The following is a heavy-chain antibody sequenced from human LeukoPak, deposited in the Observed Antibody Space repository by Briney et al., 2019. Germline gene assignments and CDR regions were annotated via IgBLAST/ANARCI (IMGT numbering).Heavy chain of an antibody. CDR1: GFTFSNAW. V-gene: IGHV3-15*01. J-gene: IGHJ6*02. Sequence: GGSLRLSCAASGFTFSNAWMSWVRQAPGKGLEWVGRIKSKTDGGTTDYAAPVKGRFTISRDDSKHTLYLQMNSLKTEDTAVYYCDAAAPPVYYYYYYGMDVWGQGTTVTVSS. CDR3: DAAAPPVYYYYYYGMDV. CDR2: IKSKTDGGTT.